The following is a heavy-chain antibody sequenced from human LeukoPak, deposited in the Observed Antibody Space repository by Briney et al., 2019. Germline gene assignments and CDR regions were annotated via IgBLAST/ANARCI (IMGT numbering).Heavy chain of an antibody. V-gene: IGHV1-69*13. CDR1: GGTFTSYA. D-gene: IGHD2-2*01. CDR2: IIPIFCTA. J-gene: IGHJ3*02. Sequence: SVKVSCKASGGTFTSYAISWVRQAPGQGLEWMGGIIPIFCTANYAQKFQGRVTITADESTSTAYMELSSLRSEDTAVYYCAGGYCSSTSCYRIREDAFDIWGQGTMVTVSS. CDR3: AGGYCSSTSCYRIREDAFDI.